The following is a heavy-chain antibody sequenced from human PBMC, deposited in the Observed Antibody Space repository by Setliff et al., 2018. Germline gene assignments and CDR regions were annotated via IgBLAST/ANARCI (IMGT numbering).Heavy chain of an antibody. CDR3: AKDRKNYYDTSGYPDAFDI. J-gene: IGHJ3*02. CDR2: ITGNGNSL. D-gene: IGHD3-22*01. Sequence: LRLSCAASGFTFSTYALSWVRQAPGKGPEWVSTITGNGNSLYYADSVKGRFTVSRDNSKNTMYLQLRSLRADDTAIYYCAKDRKNYYDTSGYPDAFDIWGQGTTVTVSS. V-gene: IGHV3-23*01. CDR1: GFTFSTYA.